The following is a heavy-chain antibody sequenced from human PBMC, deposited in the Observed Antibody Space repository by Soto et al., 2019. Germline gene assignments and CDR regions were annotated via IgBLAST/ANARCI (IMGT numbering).Heavy chain of an antibody. CDR3: ARRAETYGWNGFGADKDYFDF. CDR2: MNPNTGNS. J-gene: IGHJ4*02. V-gene: IGHV1-8*01. D-gene: IGHD1-1*01. Sequence: ASVKVSCKASGYTFTSYDIYWVRQATGQGLEWMGWMNPNTGNSGYAQKFQGRVTMTSDTSISTAHMELSSLRSEDTAVYYCARRAETYGWNGFGADKDYFDFWGQGTLVTVSS. CDR1: GYTFTSYD.